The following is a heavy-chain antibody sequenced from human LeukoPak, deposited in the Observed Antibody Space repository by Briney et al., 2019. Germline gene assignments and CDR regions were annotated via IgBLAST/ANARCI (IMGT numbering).Heavy chain of an antibody. CDR3: AREFLYYGALYNYYYYMDV. J-gene: IGHJ6*03. CDR2: INHGGST. CDR1: GGSFGGDF. Sequence: PSETLSLTCAVYGGSFGGDFWSWIRQSPGKGLEWIGEINHGGSTTYNPSLQSRVTMSVDTSTNQISLKMTSVTAADTAIYYCAREFLYYGALYNYYYYMDVWGKGTTVTISS. D-gene: IGHD3-10*01. V-gene: IGHV4-34*01.